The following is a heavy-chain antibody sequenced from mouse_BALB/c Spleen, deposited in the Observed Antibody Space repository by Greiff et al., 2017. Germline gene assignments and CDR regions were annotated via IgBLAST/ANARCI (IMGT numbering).Heavy chain of an antibody. Sequence: VKLVESGPGLVAPSQSLSITCTVSGFSLTGYGVNWVRQPPGKGLEWLGMIWGDGSTDYNSALKSRLSISKDNSKSQVFLKMNSLQTDDTARYYCARARHYYGSSYWYFDVWGAGTTVTVSS. D-gene: IGHD1-1*01. J-gene: IGHJ1*01. CDR3: ARARHYYGSSYWYFDV. CDR2: IWGDGST. V-gene: IGHV2-6-7*01. CDR1: GFSLTGYG.